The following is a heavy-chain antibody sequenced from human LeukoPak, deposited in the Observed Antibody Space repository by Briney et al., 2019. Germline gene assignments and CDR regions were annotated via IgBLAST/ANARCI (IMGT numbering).Heavy chain of an antibody. J-gene: IGHJ4*02. V-gene: IGHV3-23*01. CDR3: EGTYYYDSSDDY. Sequence: GGSLRLSCAASGFTFRSYAMSWVRQAPGKGLEWGLDFSGSGTSTYYADSVKGRFTISRDNSKNTLYLKMNSLRAEDTAVYYCEGTYYYDSSDDYWGQGTLVTVSS. CDR1: GFTFRSYA. D-gene: IGHD3-22*01. CDR2: FSGSGTST.